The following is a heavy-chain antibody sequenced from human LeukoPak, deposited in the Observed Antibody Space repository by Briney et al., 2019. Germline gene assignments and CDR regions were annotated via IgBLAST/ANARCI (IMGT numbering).Heavy chain of an antibody. J-gene: IGHJ4*02. CDR2: IYYSGST. CDR3: ARHWIAARRIDY. V-gene: IGHV4-59*08. Sequence: PSETLSLTCTVSGGSISSYYWSWIRQPPGKGLEWIGYIYYSGSTNYSPSLKSRVTISVDTSKNQFSLKLSSVTAADTAVYYCARHWIAARRIDYWGQGTLVTVSS. D-gene: IGHD6-6*01. CDR1: GGSISSYY.